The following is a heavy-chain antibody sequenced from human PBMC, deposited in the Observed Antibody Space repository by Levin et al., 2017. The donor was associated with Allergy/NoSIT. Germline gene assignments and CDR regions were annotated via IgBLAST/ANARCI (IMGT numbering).Heavy chain of an antibody. D-gene: IGHD1-26*01. J-gene: IGHJ4*02. V-gene: IGHV3-30-3*01. Sequence: GGSLRLSCAASGFTFSNYAMHWVRQAPGKGPEWVAVISYDGSGKYYADSVKGRFTISRDNSKNTLYLQVNSLKPEDTAVYCCAVQRSPGIVDATMGFDYWGQGTLVTVSS. CDR3: AVQRSPGIVDATMGFDY. CDR1: GFTFSNYA. CDR2: ISYDGSGK.